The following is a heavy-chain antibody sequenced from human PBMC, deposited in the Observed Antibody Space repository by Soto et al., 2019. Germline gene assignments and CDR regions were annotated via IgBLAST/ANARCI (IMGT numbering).Heavy chain of an antibody. CDR1: GGSISSSGFS. Sequence: SETLSLTCTVSGGSISSSGFSWSWIRQPPGKGLEWIGYIYHTGSTYYSPSLKSRLTMSVDTSKNQFSLKLTSVTAADTAVYYCARRDDFSSGYSIDYWGLGTLVTVSS. CDR2: IYHTGST. CDR3: ARRDDFSSGYSIDY. J-gene: IGHJ4*02. V-gene: IGHV4-30-2*01. D-gene: IGHD3-3*01.